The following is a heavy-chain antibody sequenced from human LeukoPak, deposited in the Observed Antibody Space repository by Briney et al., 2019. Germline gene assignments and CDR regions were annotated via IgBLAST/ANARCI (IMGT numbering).Heavy chain of an antibody. CDR2: IYHSGST. Sequence: SETLSLTCAVSGGSISSGGYSWSWIRQPPGKGLEWIGCIYHSGSTYYNPSLKSRVTISVDRSKNQFSLKLSSVTAADTAVYYCARALGYCSGGSCYGMDVWGQGTTVTVSS. CDR1: GGSISSGGYS. D-gene: IGHD2-15*01. V-gene: IGHV4-30-2*01. J-gene: IGHJ6*02. CDR3: ARALGYCSGGSCYGMDV.